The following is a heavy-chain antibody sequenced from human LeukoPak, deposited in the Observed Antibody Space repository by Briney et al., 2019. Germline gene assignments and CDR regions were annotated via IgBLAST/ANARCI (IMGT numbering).Heavy chain of an antibody. J-gene: IGHJ4*02. Sequence: ASVKVSCKASGYTFTGYYIHWVRQAPGQGLEWMGWINPNSGGTNYAQKFQGRVTMTRDTSISTAYMELSRLRSDDTAVYYCARGQQLVRGSFDYWGQGTLVTVSS. CDR2: INPNSGGT. D-gene: IGHD6-13*01. CDR1: GYTFTGYY. CDR3: ARGQQLVRGSFDY. V-gene: IGHV1-2*02.